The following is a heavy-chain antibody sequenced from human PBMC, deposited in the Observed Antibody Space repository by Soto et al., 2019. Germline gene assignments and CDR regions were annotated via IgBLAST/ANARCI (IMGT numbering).Heavy chain of an antibody. J-gene: IGHJ3*02. CDR3: ATIVVVASTMRDDAFDI. Sequence: QVQLQQWGTGQLKSSETLSLTCAVNGGSLSGYYWSWIRQPPGKGLEWIGEIHHSGSTNYNPSLKSRVTISLDTSKNQFSLKLNSVTAADTAVYYCATIVVVASTMRDDAFDIWGQGTMVTVSS. D-gene: IGHD2-2*01. V-gene: IGHV4-34*01. CDR1: GGSLSGYY. CDR2: IHHSGST.